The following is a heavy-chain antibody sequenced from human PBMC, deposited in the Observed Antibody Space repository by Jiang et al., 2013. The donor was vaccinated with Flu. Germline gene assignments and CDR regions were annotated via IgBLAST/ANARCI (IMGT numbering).Heavy chain of an antibody. Sequence: GSGLVKPSGTLSLTCAVSGGSISSSNWWSWVRQPPGKGLEWIGEIYHSGSTNYNPSLKSRVTISVDKSKNQFSLKLSSVTAADTAVYYCAREDYYDSSGYLNWFDPGAREPWSPSP. J-gene: IGHJ5*02. V-gene: IGHV4-4*02. D-gene: IGHD3-22*01. CDR2: IYHSGST. CDR1: GGSISSSNW. CDR3: AREDYYDSSGYLNWFDP.